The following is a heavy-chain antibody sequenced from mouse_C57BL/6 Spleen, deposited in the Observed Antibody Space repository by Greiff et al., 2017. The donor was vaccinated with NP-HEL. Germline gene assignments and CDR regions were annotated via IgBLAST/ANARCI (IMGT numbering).Heavy chain of an antibody. CDR3: ARFNKAYYFDY. Sequence: EVQLQQSGPELVKPGASVKISCKASGYTFTDYYMNWVKQSHGKSLEWIGDINPNNGGTSYNQKFKGKATLTVDKSSSTAYMELRSLTSEDSAVYYCARFNKAYYFDYWGQGTTLTVSS. CDR2: INPNNGGT. J-gene: IGHJ2*01. V-gene: IGHV1-26*01. CDR1: GYTFTDYY.